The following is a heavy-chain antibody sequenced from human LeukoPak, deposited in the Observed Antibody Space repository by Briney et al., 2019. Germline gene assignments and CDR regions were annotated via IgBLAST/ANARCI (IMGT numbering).Heavy chain of an antibody. CDR3: ARGTSVRDWFDL. D-gene: IGHD1-1*01. J-gene: IGHJ5*02. CDR2: IYYSGST. CDR1: GGSISSYY. Sequence: SETLSLTCTVSGGSISSYYWSWIRQPPGKGLEWIGNIYYSGSTNYNPSLKSRVTISVDTSKNQFSLKLSSVTAADAAVYYCARGTSVRDWFDLWGQGTLVTVSS. V-gene: IGHV4-59*01.